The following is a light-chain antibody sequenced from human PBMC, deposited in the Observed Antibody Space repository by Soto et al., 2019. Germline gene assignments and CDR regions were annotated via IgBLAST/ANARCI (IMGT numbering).Light chain of an antibody. CDR2: EVS. J-gene: IGLJ3*02. CDR3: SSYTASNTPLV. V-gene: IGLV2-14*01. CDR1: SSDVGSYNF. Sequence: QSALTQPASVSGSPGQSITISCTGTSSDVGSYNFVSWYQHHPGKAPKLMIYEVSNRPSGVSNRFSGSKSGNTASLTISGLQAEDEADYYCSSYTASNTPLVFGGGTKLTVL.